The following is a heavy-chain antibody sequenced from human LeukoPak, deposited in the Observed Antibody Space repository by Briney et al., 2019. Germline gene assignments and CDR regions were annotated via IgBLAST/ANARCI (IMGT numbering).Heavy chain of an antibody. CDR1: GGSISSSSYY. CDR3: ASSYYDFWSGYSFNAFDI. Sequence: SETLSLTCTVSGGSISSSSYYWGWIRQPPGKGLEWIGSIYYSGSTYYNPSLKSRVTISVDTSKNQFSLKLSSVTAADTAVYYCASSYYDFWSGYSFNAFDIWGQGTMVTVSS. CDR2: IYYSGST. D-gene: IGHD3-3*01. J-gene: IGHJ3*02. V-gene: IGHV4-39*01.